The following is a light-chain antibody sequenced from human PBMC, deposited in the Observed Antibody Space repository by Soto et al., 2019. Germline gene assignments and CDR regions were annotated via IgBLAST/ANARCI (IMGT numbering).Light chain of an antibody. J-gene: IGKJ1*01. CDR3: QQRTDWWT. Sequence: ETVLTQSPATLSVSPGERATLSCRASQSVSSNLAWYQQKHGQAPRLLIYGASTRATGIPARFSGSGSGTEFTLTISSLEPEDFAVYYCQQRTDWWTFGQGTKVDIK. CDR1: QSVSSN. CDR2: GAS. V-gene: IGKV3-15*01.